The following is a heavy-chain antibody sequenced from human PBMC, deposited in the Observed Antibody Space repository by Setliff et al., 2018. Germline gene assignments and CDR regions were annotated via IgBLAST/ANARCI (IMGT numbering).Heavy chain of an antibody. D-gene: IGHD2-8*01. V-gene: IGHV1-18*01. Sequence: ASVKVSCKASGGTFSNYAISWVRQAPGQGLEWMGWISAYNGNTNYAQKLQGRVTMTTDTSTSTAYMELRSLRSDDTAVYYCARGDIVLMVYALDYWGQGTLVTVSS. CDR1: GGTFSNYA. CDR2: ISAYNGNT. CDR3: ARGDIVLMVYALDY. J-gene: IGHJ4*02.